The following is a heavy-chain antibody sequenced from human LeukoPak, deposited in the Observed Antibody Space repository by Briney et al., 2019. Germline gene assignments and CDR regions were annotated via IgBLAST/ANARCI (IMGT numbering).Heavy chain of an antibody. CDR3: AKYGGSYFDY. CDR2: ISASGGST. J-gene: IGHJ4*02. V-gene: IGHV3-23*01. CDR1: GFTLSKAW. Sequence: GGSLTLSCAASGFTLSKAWMSWVRQAPGKGLEWVSKISASGGSTSYADSVKGRFTISRDSSENTLYLQMNSLRAEDTAIYYCAKYGGSYFDYWGQGTLVTVSS. D-gene: IGHD3-16*01.